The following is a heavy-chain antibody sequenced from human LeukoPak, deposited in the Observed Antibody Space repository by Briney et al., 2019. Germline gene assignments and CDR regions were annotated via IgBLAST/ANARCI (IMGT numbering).Heavy chain of an antibody. CDR1: GGSISGGYS. D-gene: IGHD3-10*01. J-gene: IGHJ4*02. CDR3: ARTMVRGVHYFDY. CDR2: IYQSGTT. Sequence: SETLSLTCAVSGGSISGGYSWRWIRQPPGKGLEWIGYIYQSGTTYYNPSLKSRVTISLDRSRDEFSLRLSSVTAADTAVYYCARTMVRGVHYFDYWGQGTLVTVSS. V-gene: IGHV4-30-2*01.